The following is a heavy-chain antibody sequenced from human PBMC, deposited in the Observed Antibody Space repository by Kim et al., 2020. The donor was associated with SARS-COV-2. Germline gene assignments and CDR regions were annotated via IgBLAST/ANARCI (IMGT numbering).Heavy chain of an antibody. Sequence: GGSLRLSCAGSGFTFSSYSLLWVRQAPGKGLEWVAVISYDENYKDYADSVKGRFAISRDNSKNTVYLLMNSLRPEDTAVYYCARGRLFGDSWCQGTLVTV. V-gene: IGHV3-30*09. D-gene: IGHD2-21*01. J-gene: IGHJ5*02. CDR2: ISYDENYK. CDR1: GFTFSSYS. CDR3: ARGRLFGDS.